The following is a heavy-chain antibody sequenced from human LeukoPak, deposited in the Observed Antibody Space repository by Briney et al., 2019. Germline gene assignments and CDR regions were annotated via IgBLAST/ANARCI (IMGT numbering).Heavy chain of an antibody. CDR2: IIPIFGTA. D-gene: IGHD3-22*01. V-gene: IGHV1-69*05. CDR1: GGTFSSYA. CDR3: ARADSSGYYSQDDAFDI. J-gene: IGHJ3*02. Sequence: ASVKVSCKASGGTFSSYAISWVRQAPGQGLEWMGGIIPIFGTANYAQKFQGRVTITTDESTSTAYMELSSLRSEDTAVYYCARADSSGYYSQDDAFDIWGQGTMVTVSS.